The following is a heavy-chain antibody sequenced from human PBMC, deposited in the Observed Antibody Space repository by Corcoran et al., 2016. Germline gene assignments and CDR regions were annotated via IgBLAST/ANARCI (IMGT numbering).Heavy chain of an antibody. V-gene: IGHV3-33*01. CDR3: ARAPRTDWYFDL. CDR2: LWYDGTNQ. CDR1: GFAWNNYA. Sequence: QVHQGESGAGVVPPGRFLRLSCEGSGFAWNNYANHWVRQARGKGLEWVASLWYDGTNQYFADSVKGRFNISRDNSRNTLFLQMDSLRAEDTAVYYCARAPRTDWYFDLWGRGTQVTVSS. J-gene: IGHJ2*01.